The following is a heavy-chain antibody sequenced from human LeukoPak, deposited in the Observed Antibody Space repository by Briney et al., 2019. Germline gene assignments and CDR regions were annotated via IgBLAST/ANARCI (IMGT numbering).Heavy chain of an antibody. CDR2: INHSGST. CDR3: ARGVNSGYFDY. J-gene: IGHJ4*02. D-gene: IGHD1-26*01. Sequence: TSETLSLTCAVYGGSFSGYYWSWIRQPPGKGLEWIGEINHSGSTNYNPSLKSRVTISVDTSKNQFSLKLTSVTAADTAVYYCARGVNSGYFDYCGQGTLVTVSS. CDR1: GGSFSGYY. V-gene: IGHV4-34*01.